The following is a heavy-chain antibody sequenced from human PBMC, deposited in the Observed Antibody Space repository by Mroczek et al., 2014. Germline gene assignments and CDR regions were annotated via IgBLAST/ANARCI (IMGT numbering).Heavy chain of an antibody. Sequence: VQLVQSGGGLVKPGGSLRLSCAASGFTFSNAWMSWVRQAPGKGLEWVGRIKSKTDGGTTDYAAPVKGRFTISRDDSKNTLYLQMNSLKTEDTAVYYCTTDLYCSSTSCYYWGQGTLVTVSS. D-gene: IGHD2-2*01. CDR1: GFTFSNAW. CDR3: TTDLYCSSTSCYY. CDR2: IKSKTDGGTT. J-gene: IGHJ4*02. V-gene: IGHV3-15*01.